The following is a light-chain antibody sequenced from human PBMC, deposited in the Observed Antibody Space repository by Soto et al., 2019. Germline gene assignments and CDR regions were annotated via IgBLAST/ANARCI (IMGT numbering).Light chain of an antibody. CDR2: AAA. J-gene: IGKJ1*01. V-gene: IGKV1-12*01. CDR1: QSISSW. CDR3: QRANSFPRT. Sequence: DIHIAPSPPSFSSTVENRAPITGRAWQSISSWLAWYQQKPGKAPKLLIYAAATLASGVPARFSGIGSGTHFTLTISSLQPEDFGTYYCQRANSFPRTFGQGTKVDIK.